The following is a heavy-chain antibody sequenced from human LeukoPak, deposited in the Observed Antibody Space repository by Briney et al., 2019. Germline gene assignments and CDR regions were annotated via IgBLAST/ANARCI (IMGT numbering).Heavy chain of an antibody. CDR1: GCTFSSYW. CDR3: ASDSLKGVL. V-gene: IGHV3-7*01. Sequence: GGSLRLSCAACGCTFSSYWMSWVGQAPGKGLDGVANIKQVGREKYYVDSVKGRFTITRDHATNSLYPQMNSLSAEDTAVHYCASDSLKGVLWGQGTLVTVPS. D-gene: IGHD4/OR15-4a*01. CDR2: IKQVGREK. J-gene: IGHJ4*02.